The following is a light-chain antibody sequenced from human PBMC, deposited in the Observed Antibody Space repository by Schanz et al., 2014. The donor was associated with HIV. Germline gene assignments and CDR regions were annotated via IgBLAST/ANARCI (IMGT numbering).Light chain of an antibody. J-gene: IGKJ2*01. CDR2: DTS. CDR3: QQCVTYPYT. Sequence: DIQMTQSPSTLSTSVGDTVTITCRASQDIRARLAWYQQKPGKAPKLLIYDTSTLQNGVPSRFSGSGSGTSFTLTISSLQPDDFATYYCQQCVTYPYTFGQGTKLDIK. V-gene: IGKV1-5*01. CDR1: QDIRAR.